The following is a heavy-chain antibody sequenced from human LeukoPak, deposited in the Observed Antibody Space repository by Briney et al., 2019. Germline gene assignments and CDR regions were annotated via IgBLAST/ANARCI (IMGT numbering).Heavy chain of an antibody. D-gene: IGHD6-6*01. CDR3: ARVRSYEDAFGI. J-gene: IGHJ3*02. CDR2: ISAYNGNT. CDR1: GYTFSSYG. V-gene: IGHV1-18*01. Sequence: ASVKVSCKASGYTFSSYGISWVRQAPGQGLEWMGWISAYNGNTNYAQKLQGRVTMTTDTSTSTAYMELRSLRSDDTAVYYCARVRSYEDAFGIWGQGTMVTVSS.